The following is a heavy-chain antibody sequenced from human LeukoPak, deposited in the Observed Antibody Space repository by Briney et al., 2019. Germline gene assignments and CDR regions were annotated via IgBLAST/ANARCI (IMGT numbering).Heavy chain of an antibody. J-gene: IGHJ4*02. CDR2: MNPNSGNT. D-gene: IGHD3-22*01. V-gene: IGHV1-8*03. CDR1: GYTFTSYD. CDR3: ARDNYDSSGFLYYFDY. Sequence: GASVKVSCKASGYTFTSYDINWVRQATGQGLEWMGWMNPNSGNTGYAQKFQGRVTITADKSTSTAYMELSSLRSEDTAVYYCARDNYDSSGFLYYFDYWGQGTLVTVSS.